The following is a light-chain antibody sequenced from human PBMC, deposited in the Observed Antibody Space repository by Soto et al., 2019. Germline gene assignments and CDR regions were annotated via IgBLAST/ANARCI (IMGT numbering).Light chain of an antibody. CDR3: QQSYTLSPLT. J-gene: IGKJ4*01. Sequence: DIQMTQSPSSLSASVGDRVIITCRTSQGISNYLNWYQHKPGKAPKVLISAASNLQSGVPSRFSGSGSGTVFTLTISSLQPEDFANYFCQQSYTLSPLTLRGGTKV. CDR2: AAS. V-gene: IGKV1-39*01. CDR1: QGISNY.